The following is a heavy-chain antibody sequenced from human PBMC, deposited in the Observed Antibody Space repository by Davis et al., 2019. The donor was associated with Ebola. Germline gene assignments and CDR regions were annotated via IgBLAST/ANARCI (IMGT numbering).Heavy chain of an antibody. V-gene: IGHV1-18*01. J-gene: IGHJ4*02. D-gene: IGHD1-26*01. CDR1: GYTFTSYG. CDR2: ISAYNGNT. Sequence: ASVKVSCKASGYTFTSYGISWVRQAPGQGLEWMGWISAYNGNTNYAQKLQGRVTMTTDTSTSTAYMELRSLRSDDTAVYYCARDQGGDIVGATINFDYWGQGTLVTVSS. CDR3: ARDQGGDIVGATINFDY.